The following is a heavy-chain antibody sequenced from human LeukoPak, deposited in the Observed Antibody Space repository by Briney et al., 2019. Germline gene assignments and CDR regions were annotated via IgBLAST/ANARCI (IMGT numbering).Heavy chain of an antibody. V-gene: IGHV3-23*01. Sequence: PGGSLRLSCTASGFTFSSYAMSWVRDAQGKGLEWVSAISGSGGSTYYADSVKGRFTISRDNSKNTLYLQMNSLRAEDTAVYYCAKGTFWSGYYADYFDYWGQGTLVTVSS. CDR2: ISGSGGST. J-gene: IGHJ4*02. CDR1: GFTFSSYA. CDR3: AKGTFWSGYYADYFDY. D-gene: IGHD3-3*01.